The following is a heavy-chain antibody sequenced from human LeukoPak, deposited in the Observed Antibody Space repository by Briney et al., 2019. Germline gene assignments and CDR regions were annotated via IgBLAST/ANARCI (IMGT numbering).Heavy chain of an antibody. CDR2: ISPTGSTT. V-gene: IGHV3-74*01. J-gene: IGHJ4*02. Sequence: GGSLRLSCTASGFSFSGHWMHWARQLPGKGLVWVSRISPTGSTTSYADSVKGRFTVSRDNAKNTLYLQVNNLRAEDTAVYYCARGPNSNWSGLDFWGQGTLHTVSS. CDR1: GFSFSGHW. D-gene: IGHD6-6*01. CDR3: ARGPNSNWSGLDF.